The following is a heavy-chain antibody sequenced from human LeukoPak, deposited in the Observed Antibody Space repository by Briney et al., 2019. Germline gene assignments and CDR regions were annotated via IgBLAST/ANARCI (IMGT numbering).Heavy chain of an antibody. Sequence: SETLSLTCTVSGGSISSGGYYWSWIRQPAGKGLEWIGRIYTSGSTNYNPSLKSRVTISVDTSKNQFSLKLSSVTAADTAVYYCARRSRPGYCSSTGCDAFDIWGQGTMVTVSS. V-gene: IGHV4-61*02. D-gene: IGHD2-2*01. CDR1: GGSISSGGYY. CDR2: IYTSGST. J-gene: IGHJ3*02. CDR3: ARRSRPGYCSSTGCDAFDI.